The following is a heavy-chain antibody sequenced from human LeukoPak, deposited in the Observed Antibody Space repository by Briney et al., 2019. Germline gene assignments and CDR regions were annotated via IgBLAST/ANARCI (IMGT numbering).Heavy chain of an antibody. J-gene: IGHJ5*02. CDR1: GYTPSSYF. CDR2: INPSGGST. Sequence: VSRKASGYTPSSYFMHWVRQAPGRRVEWWGIINPSGGSTSYAQKFQGRVTMTRDTSTSTVYMELSSLRSEDTAVYYCARDGDYYDSSNWFDPWGQGTLVTVSS. V-gene: IGHV1-46*01. CDR3: ARDGDYYDSSNWFDP. D-gene: IGHD3-22*01.